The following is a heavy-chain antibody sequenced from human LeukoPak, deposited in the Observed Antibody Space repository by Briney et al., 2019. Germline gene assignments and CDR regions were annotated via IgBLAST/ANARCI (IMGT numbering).Heavy chain of an antibody. CDR1: GFSFSRYW. CDR3: ARLKDDVTKFDY. V-gene: IGHV3-7*01. D-gene: IGHD2-8*01. J-gene: IGHJ4*02. CDR2: INQDISRI. Sequence: GGSLRLSCAGSGFSFSRYWMAWVRQAPGKGLEWVASINQDISRIHYVDSVKGRFTISRDNAKNSVFLQMNSLRVEDTAVYFCARLKDDVTKFDYWGQGTLVTVSS.